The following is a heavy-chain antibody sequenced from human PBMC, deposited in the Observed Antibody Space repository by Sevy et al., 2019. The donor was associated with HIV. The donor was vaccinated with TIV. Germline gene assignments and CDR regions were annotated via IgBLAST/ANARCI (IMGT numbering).Heavy chain of an antibody. J-gene: IGHJ6*03. CDR3: AKASGVLSDPERKLWRKNYYFHYYMDV. CDR1: GFTFNNYA. D-gene: IGHD7-27*01. V-gene: IGHV3-23*01. CDR2: MPAGGTSI. Sequence: GGSLRLSCAASGFTFNNYAMTWVRQAPGKGLEWVSSMPAGGTSIYHADSVKGRFTISRDNSKNTLFLQMDTMRADDTAIYYCAKASGVLSDPERKLWRKNYYFHYYMDVWGKGTTVTVSS.